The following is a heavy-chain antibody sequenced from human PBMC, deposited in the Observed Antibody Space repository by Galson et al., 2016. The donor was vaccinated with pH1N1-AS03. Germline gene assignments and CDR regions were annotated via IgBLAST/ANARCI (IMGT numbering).Heavy chain of an antibody. CDR2: ISWDDDK. CDR1: GFSLSTSGVG. V-gene: IGHV2-5*02. CDR3: AHFLYGDYATWFDP. J-gene: IGHJ5*02. Sequence: PALVKPTQTLTLTCTFSGFSLSTSGVGVGWIRQPPGKALEWLALISWDDDKHYSPSLKSRLTITEDTSNNQVVLTTTNMDPVDTATYYCAHFLYGDYATWFDPWGQGTLVTVSS. D-gene: IGHD4-17*01.